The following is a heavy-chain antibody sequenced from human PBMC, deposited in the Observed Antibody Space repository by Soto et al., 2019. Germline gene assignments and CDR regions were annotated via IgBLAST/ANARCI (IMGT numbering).Heavy chain of an antibody. D-gene: IGHD4-4*01. V-gene: IGHV4-30-2*01. CDR1: GGSISSGGYS. CDR2: IYHSGST. J-gene: IGHJ4*02. Sequence: QLQLQESGSGLVKPSQTLSLTCAVSGGSISSGGYSWSWIRQPPGKGLEWIGYIYHSGSTYYNRSLKSRVTLSVDRSQDQFSLKLSSVTAADTAGYYGAKGMTTVTTPDYWGQGTLFTVSS. CDR3: AKGMTTVTTPDY.